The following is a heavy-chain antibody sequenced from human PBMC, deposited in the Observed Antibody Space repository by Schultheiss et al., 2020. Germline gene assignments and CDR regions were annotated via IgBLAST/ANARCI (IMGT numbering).Heavy chain of an antibody. D-gene: IGHD1-20*01. CDR1: GGTFSSYA. CDR3: ARETLYNWNDVNYYYGMDV. V-gene: IGHV1-69*04. CDR2: IIPILGIA. Sequence: SVKVSCKASGGTFSSYAISWVRQAPGQGLEWMGRIIPILGIANYAQKFQGRVTITADKSTSTAYMELSSLRSEDTAVYYCARETLYNWNDVNYYYGMDVWGKGTTVTVSS. J-gene: IGHJ6*04.